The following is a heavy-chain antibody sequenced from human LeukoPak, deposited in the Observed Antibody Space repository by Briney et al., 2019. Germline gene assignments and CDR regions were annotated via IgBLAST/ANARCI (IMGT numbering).Heavy chain of an antibody. D-gene: IGHD6-19*01. Sequence: PGGSPRLSCAASGFTFSSYWMSWVRQAPGKGLEWVANIKQDGSEKYYVDSVKGRFTISRDNAKNSLYLQMNSLRAEDTAVYYCARDLAVAGTYYYYGMDVWGQGTTVTVSS. J-gene: IGHJ6*02. CDR2: IKQDGSEK. CDR3: ARDLAVAGTYYYYGMDV. V-gene: IGHV3-7*01. CDR1: GFTFSSYW.